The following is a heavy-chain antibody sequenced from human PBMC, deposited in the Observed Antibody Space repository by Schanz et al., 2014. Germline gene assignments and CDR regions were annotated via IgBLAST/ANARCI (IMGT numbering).Heavy chain of an antibody. CDR3: ARDFSAYVGNYFDY. CDR1: GYDFHIYA. Sequence: QVQLVQSGAEVKKPGASVTVSCKASGYDFHIYAYSWVRQAPGQGPEWIGWISGYNGHTLYAQKFQGRVTMTTDTSTSTSYMELTSLRFDDTAVYYCARDFSAYVGNYFDYWGQGTLVTVSS. D-gene: IGHD5-12*01. V-gene: IGHV1-18*01. CDR2: ISGYNGHT. J-gene: IGHJ4*02.